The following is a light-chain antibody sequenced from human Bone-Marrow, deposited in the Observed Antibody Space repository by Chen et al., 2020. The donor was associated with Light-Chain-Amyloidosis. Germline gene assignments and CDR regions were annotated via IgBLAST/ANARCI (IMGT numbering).Light chain of an antibody. J-gene: IGLJ3*02. CDR1: NIGSTS. CDR3: QVWDRSSDRPV. CDR2: DDS. Sequence: SYVLTQPSSVSVAPGQTATIACGGNNIGSTSVHWYQQTPGQAPLLVVYDDSDRPSGSPERLSGSNSGSTATLTISRVEAGDEADYYCQVWDRSSDRPVFGGWTK. V-gene: IGLV3-21*02.